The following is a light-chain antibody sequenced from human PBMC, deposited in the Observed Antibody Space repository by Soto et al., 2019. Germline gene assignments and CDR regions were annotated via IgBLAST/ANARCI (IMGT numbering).Light chain of an antibody. V-gene: IGKV3-15*01. J-gene: IGKJ1*01. Sequence: EILLTQSPCTLALSPGERATLSCRASQSVSSNLAWYQQKPGQAPRLLIYGASTRATGIPARFSGSGSGTEFTLTISSLQSEDFELYYCQQYNNWPQTFGQGTKVDIK. CDR3: QQYNNWPQT. CDR1: QSVSSN. CDR2: GAS.